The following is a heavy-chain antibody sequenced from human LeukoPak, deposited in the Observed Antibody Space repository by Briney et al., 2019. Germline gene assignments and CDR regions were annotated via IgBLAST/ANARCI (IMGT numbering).Heavy chain of an antibody. CDR2: IKQDGSEK. Sequence: PGGSLRLSCAASGFTFSSYWMSWVRQAPGKGLEWVANIKQDGSEKYYVDSVKGRFTISRDSAKNSLYLQMNSLRAEDTAVYYCAREGGHYDILTGGDYWGQGTLVTVSS. J-gene: IGHJ4*02. D-gene: IGHD3-9*01. V-gene: IGHV3-7*01. CDR1: GFTFSSYW. CDR3: AREGGHYDILTGGDY.